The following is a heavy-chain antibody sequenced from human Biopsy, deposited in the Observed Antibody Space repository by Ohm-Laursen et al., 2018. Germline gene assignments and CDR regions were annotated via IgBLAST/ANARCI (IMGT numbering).Heavy chain of an antibody. CDR1: GATFSDYY. Sequence: TLSLTCTVYGATFSDYYWSWIRQPPGKGLEWIGQINQSGETKYNPSLKSRVTISVDTSRNQFSLKLSSVTAADTAVYFCAGRPWPNAFDIWGQGTMVTVSS. D-gene: IGHD5-12*01. V-gene: IGHV4-34*08. CDR2: INQSGET. CDR3: AGRPWPNAFDI. J-gene: IGHJ3*02.